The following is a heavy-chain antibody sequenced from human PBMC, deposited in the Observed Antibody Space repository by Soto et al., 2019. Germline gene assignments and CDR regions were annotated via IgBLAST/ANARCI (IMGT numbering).Heavy chain of an antibody. CDR2: INPGGSST. CDR3: ARAGGADF. Sequence: GGSLRLSCAASGFTFSSHWMHWVRQAAGKGLVWVSRINPGGSSTSYADSVKGRFTISRDNAKNTMYLQMNSLRAEDTAVYYCARAGGADFWGQGTVVTVSS. D-gene: IGHD3-10*01. V-gene: IGHV3-74*01. CDR1: GFTFSSHW. J-gene: IGHJ4*02.